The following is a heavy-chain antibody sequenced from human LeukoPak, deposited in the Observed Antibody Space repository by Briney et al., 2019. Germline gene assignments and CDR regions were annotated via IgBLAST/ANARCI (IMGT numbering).Heavy chain of an antibody. CDR1: GGSISSYY. D-gene: IGHD1-26*01. J-gene: IGHJ4*02. CDR3: ARVVGRGIVGATIGY. Sequence: SETLSLTCTVSGGSISSYYWSWIRQPPGKGLEWIGYIYYSGSTNYNPSLKSRVTISVDTSKNQFSLKLSSVTAADTAVYYCARVVGRGIVGATIGYWGQGTLVTVSS. CDR2: IYYSGST. V-gene: IGHV4-59*01.